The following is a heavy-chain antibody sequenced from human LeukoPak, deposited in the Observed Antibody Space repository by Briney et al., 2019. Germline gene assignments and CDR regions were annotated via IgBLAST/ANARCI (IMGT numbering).Heavy chain of an antibody. V-gene: IGHV3-74*01. CDR1: GFTFSNYW. CDR3: ARVPYVFDL. Sequence: GGSLRLSRAASGFTFSNYWMHWVSQAPGKGLVWVSRINRDGSSTDYLDSVKGRFTISRDNSRNTLYLQMNSLRAEDTAVYYCARVPYVFDLWGQGTMVTVSS. J-gene: IGHJ3*01. CDR2: INRDGSST.